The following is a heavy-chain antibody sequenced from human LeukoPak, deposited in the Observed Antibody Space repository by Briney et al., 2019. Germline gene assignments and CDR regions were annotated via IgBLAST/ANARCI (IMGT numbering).Heavy chain of an antibody. V-gene: IGHV3-15*01. D-gene: IGHD4-17*01. CDR1: GFTFSNAW. J-gene: IGHJ3*02. CDR3: TTALDYGDAFDI. Sequence: GGSLRLSCAASGFTFSNAWMRWVRQAPGKGLEWVGHIICKTDCGTTDYAAPVKGRFTISRDDSKNTQYLQMNSLKTEDTAVYYCTTALDYGDAFDIWGQGTMVTVSS. CDR2: IICKTDCGTT.